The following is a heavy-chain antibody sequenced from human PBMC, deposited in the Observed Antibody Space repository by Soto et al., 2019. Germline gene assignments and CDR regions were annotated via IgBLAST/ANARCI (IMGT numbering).Heavy chain of an antibody. CDR2: ISYDGSNK. CDR3: ARDRRIAVAGTWTYYFDY. Sequence: QVQLVESGGGVVQPGRSLRLSCAASGFTFDIFAMHWVRQAPGKGLEWVALISYDGSNKYYADSVKGRFTISIDNSKNTLDLQMNSLRADDTALYYCARDRRIAVAGTWTYYFDYWGQGTLVTVSS. J-gene: IGHJ4*02. V-gene: IGHV3-30-3*01. D-gene: IGHD6-19*01. CDR1: GFTFDIFA.